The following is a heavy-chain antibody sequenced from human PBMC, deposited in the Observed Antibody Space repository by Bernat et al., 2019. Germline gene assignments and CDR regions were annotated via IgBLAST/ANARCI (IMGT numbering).Heavy chain of an antibody. V-gene: IGHV3-30*02. CDR3: AKDRGSNWFDP. CDR1: GFTFSNYA. Sequence: VQLLESGGGLVQPGGSLRLSCAASGFTFSNYAMSWVRQAPGKGLEWVAVIWNDGINKYYADSVKGRFTISRDNSKNTLYLQMNSLRAEDTAVYYCAKDRGSNWFDPWGQGTLVTVSS. J-gene: IGHJ5*02. CDR2: IWNDGINK. D-gene: IGHD3-10*01.